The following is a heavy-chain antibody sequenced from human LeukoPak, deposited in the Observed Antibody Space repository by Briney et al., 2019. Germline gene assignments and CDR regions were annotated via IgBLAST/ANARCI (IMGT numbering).Heavy chain of an antibody. CDR3: ARAWIQRPFDL. CDR2: IYYSGST. CDR1: GGSISSYY. J-gene: IGHJ3*01. Sequence: SETLSLTCTVSGGSISSYYWSWIRQPPGKGLEWIGNIYYSGSTNYNPSLKSRVTISVHTSKNQFSLNLTSVTAADTAVYYCARAWIQRPFDLWGQGTMVTVSS. V-gene: IGHV4-59*01. D-gene: IGHD5-18*01.